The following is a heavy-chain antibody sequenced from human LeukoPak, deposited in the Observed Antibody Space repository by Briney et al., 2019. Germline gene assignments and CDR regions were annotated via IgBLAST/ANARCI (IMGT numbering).Heavy chain of an antibody. CDR3: ASAGYSSSWNF. J-gene: IGHJ4*02. Sequence: PSETLSLTCAVYAGSFSGYYWSWIRQPPGKGLEWIGEINHSGSTNYNPSLERRVTISVDTSKNQFSLRLSSVTAADTAVYYCASAGYSSSWNFWGQRTLVTVSS. CDR2: INHSGST. CDR1: AGSFSGYY. D-gene: IGHD6-13*01. V-gene: IGHV4-34*01.